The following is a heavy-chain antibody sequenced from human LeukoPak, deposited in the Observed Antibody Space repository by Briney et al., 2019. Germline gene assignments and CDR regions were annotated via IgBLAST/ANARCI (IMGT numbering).Heavy chain of an antibody. Sequence: ASVKVSCKASGYTFTGYYMHWVRQAPGQGLEWMGWINPNSGGTNYAQKFQGRVTMTRDTSISTAYMELSRLRSDDTAVYYCARPTSYYDILTGRSRVFDYWGQGTLVTVSS. V-gene: IGHV1-2*02. D-gene: IGHD3-9*01. CDR2: INPNSGGT. CDR1: GYTFTGYY. CDR3: ARPTSYYDILTGRSRVFDY. J-gene: IGHJ4*02.